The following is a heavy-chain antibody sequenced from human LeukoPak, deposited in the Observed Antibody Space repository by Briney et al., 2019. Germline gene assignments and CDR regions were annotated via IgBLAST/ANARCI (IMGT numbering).Heavy chain of an antibody. Sequence: GGSLRLSCAASGFTFSDYYMSWVRQAPGKGLEWVSYIGSSGTIYYADSVKGRFTISRDNAKNSLYLQMNSLRVEDTAVYYCARGCSSGWYNWFDPWGQGTLVTVSS. J-gene: IGHJ5*02. CDR3: ARGCSSGWYNWFDP. CDR2: IGSSGTI. CDR1: GFTFSDYY. V-gene: IGHV3-69-1*02. D-gene: IGHD6-19*01.